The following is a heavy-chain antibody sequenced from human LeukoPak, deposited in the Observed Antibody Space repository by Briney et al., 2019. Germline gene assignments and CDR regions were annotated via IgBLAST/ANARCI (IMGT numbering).Heavy chain of an antibody. CDR3: ARGGGLYYYDTSGYDY. CDR1: GFTFSSYY. CDR2: ISSSSTYM. V-gene: IGHV3-21*01. Sequence: PGGSLRLSCAASGFTFSSYYMSWVRQAPGKGLEWVSSISSSSTYMFYADSVRGRFTISRDNAKNSLYLQMNSLRAEDTAVYYCARGGGLYYYDTSGYDYWGQGTLVTVSS. D-gene: IGHD3-22*01. J-gene: IGHJ4*02.